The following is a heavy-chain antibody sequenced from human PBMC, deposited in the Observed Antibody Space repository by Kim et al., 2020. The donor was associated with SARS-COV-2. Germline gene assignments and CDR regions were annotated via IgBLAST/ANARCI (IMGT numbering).Heavy chain of an antibody. J-gene: IGHJ5*02. Sequence: SETLSLTCTVSGGSISSGSYYWSWIRQPAGKGLEWIGRIYTSGSTNYNPSLKSRVTISVDTSKNQFSLKLSSVTAADTAVYYCARQYCSGGSCYTWGGWFDPWGQGTLVTVSS. D-gene: IGHD2-15*01. CDR3: ARQYCSGGSCYTWGGWFDP. CDR2: IYTSGST. V-gene: IGHV4-61*02. CDR1: GGSISSGSYY.